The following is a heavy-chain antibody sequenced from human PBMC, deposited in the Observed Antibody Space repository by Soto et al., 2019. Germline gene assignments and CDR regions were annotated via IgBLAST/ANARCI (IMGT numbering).Heavy chain of an antibody. CDR1: GGSFSGHY. D-gene: IGHD1-7*01. J-gene: IGHJ4*02. CDR3: ARGGLELGNFHFDY. Sequence: SETLSLTCAVYGGSFSGHYWSWIRQTPGKGLEWIGEINQSGSTNYNPSLKSRVTISIDTSKNQFSLKLSSATAADTAVYYCARGGLELGNFHFDYWGQGTLVTVSS. V-gene: IGHV4-34*01. CDR2: INQSGST.